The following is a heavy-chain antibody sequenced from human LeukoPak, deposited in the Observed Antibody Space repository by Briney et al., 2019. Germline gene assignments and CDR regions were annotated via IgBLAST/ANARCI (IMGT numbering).Heavy chain of an antibody. CDR1: GGSISSSSYY. J-gene: IGHJ4*02. D-gene: IGHD3-10*01. CDR3: ARPQYYYGSGSYYKH. CDR2: IYYSGST. Sequence: PSETLSLTCTVSGGSISSSSYYWGWIRQPPGKGLEWIGSIYYSGSTYYNPSLKSRVTISVDTSKNQFSLKLSSVTAADTAVYYCARPQYYYGSGSYYKHWGQGTLVTVSS. V-gene: IGHV4-39*07.